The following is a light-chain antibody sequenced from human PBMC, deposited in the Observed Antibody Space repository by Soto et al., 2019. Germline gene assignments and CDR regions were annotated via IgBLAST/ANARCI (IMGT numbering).Light chain of an antibody. CDR2: AAS. CDR1: QSLSTGY. CDR3: QQYDSSSYT. J-gene: IGKJ2*01. Sequence: EIVLTQSPGTLSLSQGERATLSCRASQSLSTGYLAWYQQKPGQAPRLLIYAASTRATGIPDRFSGSGSGTDFTLTSSRLGPEDFAVYYCQQYDSSSYTFGQGTKLEIK. V-gene: IGKV3-20*01.